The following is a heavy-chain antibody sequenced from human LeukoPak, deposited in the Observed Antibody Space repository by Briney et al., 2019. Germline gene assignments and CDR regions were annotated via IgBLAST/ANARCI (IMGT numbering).Heavy chain of an antibody. Sequence: SETLSLTCTVSGGCFSGHYWTWIRQPAGRGLEFIGRVYITGPTNYNASLLGRVTMSVDTSKSQFSLNLTSVTAADTAVYYCARAHTPLRSDYYYYLDVWGKGTTVTVS. CDR2: VYITGPT. D-gene: IGHD5-18*01. V-gene: IGHV4-4*07. CDR3: ARAHTPLRSDYYYYLDV. J-gene: IGHJ6*03. CDR1: GGCFSGHY.